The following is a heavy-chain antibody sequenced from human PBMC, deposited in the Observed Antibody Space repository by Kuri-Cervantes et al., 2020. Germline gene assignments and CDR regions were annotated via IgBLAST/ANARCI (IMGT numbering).Heavy chain of an antibody. CDR3: ARDYYDSSGTFDY. D-gene: IGHD3-22*01. CDR1: GCSISSYY. V-gene: IGHV4-4*07. CDR2: IYTSGST. Sequence: GSLRPSCTVSGCSISSYYWSWIRQPAGKGLEWIGRIYTSGSTNYNPSLKSRVTMSVDTSKNQFSLKLSSVTAADTAVYFCARDYYDSSGTFDYWGQGTLVTVSS. J-gene: IGHJ4*02.